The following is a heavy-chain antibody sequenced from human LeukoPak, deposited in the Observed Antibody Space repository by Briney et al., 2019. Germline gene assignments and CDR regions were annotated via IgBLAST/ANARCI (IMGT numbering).Heavy chain of an antibody. Sequence: PSETLPLTCTVSGGSISSGGYYWSWIRQPPGKGLEWIGHIYHSGSTYYNPSLKSRVTISVDRSKNQFSLKLSSVTAADTAVYYCARTLWFGELFHGFDYWGQETLVTVSS. CDR3: ARTLWFGELFHGFDY. J-gene: IGHJ4*02. D-gene: IGHD3-10*01. V-gene: IGHV4-30-2*01. CDR1: GGSISSGGYY. CDR2: IYHSGST.